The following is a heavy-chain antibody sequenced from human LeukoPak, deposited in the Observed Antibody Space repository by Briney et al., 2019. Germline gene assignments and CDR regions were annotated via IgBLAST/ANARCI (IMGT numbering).Heavy chain of an antibody. CDR1: GFTVSSNY. D-gene: IGHD1-26*01. CDR2: IYSGGST. J-gene: IGHJ4*02. V-gene: IGHV3-53*01. CDR3: ARELVGATGAVDY. Sequence: GGSLRLSCAASGFTVSSNYMSWVRQAPGKGLEWVSAIYSGGSTYYADSVKGRFTISRDNSKNTLYLQMNSLRAEDTAVYYCARELVGATGAVDYWGQGTLVTVSS.